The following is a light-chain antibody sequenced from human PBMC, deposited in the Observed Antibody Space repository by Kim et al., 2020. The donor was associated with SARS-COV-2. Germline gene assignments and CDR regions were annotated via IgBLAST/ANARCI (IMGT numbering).Light chain of an antibody. CDR1: QDISNY. J-gene: IGKJ3*01. CDR2: DAS. V-gene: IGKV1-33*01. CDR3: QQVFT. Sequence: DIQTTQSPSSLSASVGDRVTITCQASQDISNYLNWYQQKPGKAPKLLTYDASSLATGVPSRFSGSGSGTDFTFTISSLQPEDIATYYCQQVFTFGPGTKVDIK.